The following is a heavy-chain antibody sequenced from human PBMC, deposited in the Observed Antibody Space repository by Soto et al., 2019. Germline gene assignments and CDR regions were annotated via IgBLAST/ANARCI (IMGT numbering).Heavy chain of an antibody. Sequence: GGSLRLSCAASGFSFSDYGMHWVRQAPGKGLEWLAIIWYDGSKKYYADSVRGRFTISRDNSKNTLFLQLSSLRVEDTAVYYCARGWFRSGGDFDTWGQGTLVTVSS. CDR1: GFSFSDYG. J-gene: IGHJ4*02. D-gene: IGHD6-19*01. CDR3: ARGWFRSGGDFDT. CDR2: IWYDGSKK. V-gene: IGHV3-33*01.